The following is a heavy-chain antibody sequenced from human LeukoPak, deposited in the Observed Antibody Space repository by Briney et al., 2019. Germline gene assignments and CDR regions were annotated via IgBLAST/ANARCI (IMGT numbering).Heavy chain of an antibody. D-gene: IGHD1-26*01. CDR2: TYSSGST. J-gene: IGHJ4*02. CDR1: DVTVSSNS. CDR3: ATESYGGA. V-gene: IGHV3-53*01. Sequence: GGSLRLSCAASDVTVSSNSMSWVRQAPGKGLEWVSVTYSSGSTHYADSVKGRFTISRDSSKNTLYLQMNSLRAEDTAVYYCATESYGGAWGQGTLVTVSS.